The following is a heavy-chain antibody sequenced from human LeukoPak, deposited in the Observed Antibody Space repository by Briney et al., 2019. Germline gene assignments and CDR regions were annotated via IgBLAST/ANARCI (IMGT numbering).Heavy chain of an antibody. V-gene: IGHV3-21*01. Sequence: GGSLRLSCEASGFTFTTYSMTWVRQAPGKGLEWVSIISSGSSAIFSAEALKGRFTISRDDAKNLLYLDMNSLRAEDTAVYYCARDHGSGYYYGGGAFDIWGQGTMVTVSS. CDR3: ARDHGSGYYYGGGAFDI. J-gene: IGHJ3*02. CDR1: GFTFTTYS. D-gene: IGHD3-22*01. CDR2: ISSGSSAI.